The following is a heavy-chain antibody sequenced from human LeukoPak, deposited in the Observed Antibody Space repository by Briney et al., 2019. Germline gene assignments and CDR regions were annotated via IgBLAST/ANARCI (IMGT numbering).Heavy chain of an antibody. D-gene: IGHD3-9*01. CDR2: ISGSSGSI. J-gene: IGHJ4*02. Sequence: PGGSLRLSCAASGFTFSSYSMNWVRLAPGKGLEWVASISGSSGSIYYADSVKGRFTISRGNAKNSLYLQMNSLRAEDTAVYYCARANPPAISFFGWWGQGTLVSVSS. CDR3: ARANPPAISFFGW. V-gene: IGHV3-21*01. CDR1: GFTFSSYS.